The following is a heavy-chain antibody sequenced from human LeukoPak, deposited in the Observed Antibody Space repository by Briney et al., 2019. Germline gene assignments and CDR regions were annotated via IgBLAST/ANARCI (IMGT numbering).Heavy chain of an antibody. D-gene: IGHD5-12*01. CDR3: AREERPIVATTKGSNWFDP. V-gene: IGHV4-61*01. J-gene: IGHJ5*02. CDR2: IYYSGST. Sequence: SETLSLTCTVSGGSFSSGIYYWSWIRQPPGKGLEWIGYIYYSGSTNYNPSLKSRVTISVDTSKNQFSLKLSSVTAADTAVYYCAREERPIVATTKGSNWFDPWGQGTLVTVSS. CDR1: GGSFSSGIYY.